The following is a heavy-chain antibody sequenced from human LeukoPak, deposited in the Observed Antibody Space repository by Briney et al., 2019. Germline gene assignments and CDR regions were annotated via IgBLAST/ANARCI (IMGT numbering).Heavy chain of an antibody. J-gene: IGHJ4*02. CDR2: INPSGGST. Sequence: ASVKVSCKASGYTFTSYYMHWVRQAPGQGLEWMGIINPSGGSTSYAQKFQGRVTMTRDTSTSTVYMELSSLRSKDTAVYYCPSGVDYDFWGGYLSPPGYWGQGTLVTVSS. D-gene: IGHD3-3*01. CDR3: PSGVDYDFWGGYLSPPGY. CDR1: GYTFTSYY. V-gene: IGHV1-46*01.